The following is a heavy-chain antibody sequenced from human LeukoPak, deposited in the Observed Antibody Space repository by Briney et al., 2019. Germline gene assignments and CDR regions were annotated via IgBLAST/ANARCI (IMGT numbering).Heavy chain of an antibody. CDR1: GGSISSGGYY. CDR2: IYYSGST. J-gene: IGHJ4*02. Sequence: SQTLSLTCTVSGGSISSGGYYWSWVRQHPGKGLEWIGYIYYSGSTYYNPSLKSRVTISVDTSKNQFSLKLSSVTAADTAVYYCARDRGAAQLFDYWGQGTLVTVSS. V-gene: IGHV4-31*03. D-gene: IGHD6-6*01. CDR3: ARDRGAAQLFDY.